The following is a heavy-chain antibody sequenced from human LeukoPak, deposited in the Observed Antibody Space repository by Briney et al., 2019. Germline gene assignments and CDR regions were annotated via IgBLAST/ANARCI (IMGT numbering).Heavy chain of an antibody. D-gene: IGHD3-22*01. CDR1: GGPISSYY. CDR2: IYYSGST. Sequence: PSETLSLTCTVSGGPISSYYWSWIRQPPGKGLEWIGYIYYSGSTNYNPSLKSRVTISVDTSKNQFSLKLSSVTAADTAVYYCASYGTYYYDSSGYYSDGRAFDIWGQGTMVTVSS. J-gene: IGHJ3*02. V-gene: IGHV4-59*01. CDR3: ASYGTYYYDSSGYYSDGRAFDI.